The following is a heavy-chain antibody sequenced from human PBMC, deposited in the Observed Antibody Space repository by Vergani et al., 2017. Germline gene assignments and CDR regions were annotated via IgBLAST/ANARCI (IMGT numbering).Heavy chain of an antibody. Sequence: QVQLVESGGGVVQPGRSLRLSCAASGFTFSSYGMHWVRQAPGKGLEWVAVISYDGSNKYYADSVKGRFTISRDNSKNTLYLQMNSLRAEDTAVYYCAKGQAGSSCGVLGFDYWGQGTLVTVSS. CDR3: AKGQAGSSCGVLGFDY. V-gene: IGHV3-30*18. CDR1: GFTFSSYG. CDR2: ISYDGSNK. D-gene: IGHD6-13*01. J-gene: IGHJ4*02.